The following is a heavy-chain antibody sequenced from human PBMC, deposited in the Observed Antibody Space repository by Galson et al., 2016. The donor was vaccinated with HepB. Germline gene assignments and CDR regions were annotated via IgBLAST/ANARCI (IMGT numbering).Heavy chain of an antibody. Sequence: SLRLSCAASGFTFSSYAMSWVRQAPGKGLEWVSIISGSGGSTYYADSVKGRFTISRDNSKNTLHLQMNSLRAEDTAVYYCVKGASMGWLQLQASYFDYWGQGTLVTVSS. V-gene: IGHV3-23*01. CDR1: GFTFSSYA. CDR2: ISGSGGST. J-gene: IGHJ4*02. D-gene: IGHD5-24*01. CDR3: VKGASMGWLQLQASYFDY.